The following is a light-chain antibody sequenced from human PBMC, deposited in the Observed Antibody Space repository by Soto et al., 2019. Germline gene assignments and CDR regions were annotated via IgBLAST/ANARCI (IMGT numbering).Light chain of an antibody. J-gene: IGKJ1*01. CDR1: QTIGTS. V-gene: IGKV1-39*01. Sequence: DIQMTQSPSSLSASVGDRVTITCRAGQTIGTSLNWYQQKPGKAPKLLIYAASSLRSGVPSRFKGSGTWTDFTLTISSLQPEDFATYFCQQSYNTPPTFGQGTKVEIK. CDR2: AAS. CDR3: QQSYNTPPT.